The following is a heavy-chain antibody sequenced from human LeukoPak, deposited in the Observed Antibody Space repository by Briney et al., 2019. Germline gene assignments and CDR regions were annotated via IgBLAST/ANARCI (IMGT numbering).Heavy chain of an antibody. CDR1: GFTFSSYE. V-gene: IGHV3-48*03. Sequence: QTGGSLRLSCAASGFTFSSYEMNWVRQAPGKGLEWASYISSSGSTIYYADSVKGRFTISRDNAKNSLYLQMNSLRAEDTAVYYCARDLCYDFWSGCLPFDYWGQGTLATVSS. D-gene: IGHD3-3*01. CDR2: ISSSGSTI. CDR3: ARDLCYDFWSGCLPFDY. J-gene: IGHJ4*02.